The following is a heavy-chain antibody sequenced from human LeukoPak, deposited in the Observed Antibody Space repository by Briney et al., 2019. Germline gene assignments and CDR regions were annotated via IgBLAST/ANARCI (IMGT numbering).Heavy chain of an antibody. Sequence: GESLKISCKGSGYSFTSYWIGWVRQMPGKGLEWMGIIYPGDSDTRYSPSFQGQVTISADKSISTAYLQWSSLKASDTTMYYCARQRDTAMATDAFDIWGQGTMVTVSS. CDR1: GYSFTSYW. J-gene: IGHJ3*02. CDR3: ARQRDTAMATDAFDI. D-gene: IGHD5-18*01. CDR2: IYPGDSDT. V-gene: IGHV5-51*01.